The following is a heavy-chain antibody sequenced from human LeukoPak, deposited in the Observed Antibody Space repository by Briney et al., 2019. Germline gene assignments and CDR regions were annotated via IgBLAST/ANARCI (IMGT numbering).Heavy chain of an antibody. V-gene: IGHV1-46*01. Sequence: GASVNVSCKASGYTVTSYYMHWVRQAPGQGLEWMAILNPSGGSSSYAQKFQGRATLTRATSTSTVYMELSSLRSEDTAVYYCARWLVRTNYFDYWGQGTLVTVSS. D-gene: IGHD3-10*01. J-gene: IGHJ4*02. CDR3: ARWLVRTNYFDY. CDR2: LNPSGGSS. CDR1: GYTVTSYY.